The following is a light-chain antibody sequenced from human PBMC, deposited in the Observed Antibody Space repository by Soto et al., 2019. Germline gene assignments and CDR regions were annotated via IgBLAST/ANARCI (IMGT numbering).Light chain of an antibody. V-gene: IGKV1-39*01. Sequence: DIQLTQSPSFLSASVGDTVIITCRASQSISIYSNWYQQKPGKAPRLLIYSASILQSGVPSRFSGSGSGTDFTLTTSGLQPEDFATYYCQQSFSTLWTFGQGTKVDIK. J-gene: IGKJ1*01. CDR3: QQSFSTLWT. CDR2: SAS. CDR1: QSISIY.